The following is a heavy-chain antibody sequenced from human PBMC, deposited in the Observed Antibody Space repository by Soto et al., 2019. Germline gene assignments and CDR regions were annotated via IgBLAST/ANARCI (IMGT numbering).Heavy chain of an antibody. CDR1: GFTFSSYA. V-gene: IGHV3-23*01. Sequence: GGSLRLSCAASGFTFSSYAMSWVRQAPGKGLEWVSAISGSGGSTYYADSVKGRFTISRDNSKNTLYLQMNSLRAEDTAVYYCAKVGDGYSGSRYFDYWGQGTLVTVSS. J-gene: IGHJ4*02. CDR3: AKVGDGYSGSRYFDY. D-gene: IGHD1-26*01. CDR2: ISGSGGST.